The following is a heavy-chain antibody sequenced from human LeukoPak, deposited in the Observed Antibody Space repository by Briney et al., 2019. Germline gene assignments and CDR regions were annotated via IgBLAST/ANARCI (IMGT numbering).Heavy chain of an antibody. D-gene: IGHD5-24*01. V-gene: IGHV4-59*08. J-gene: IGHJ4*02. CDR3: ARLGRDGYNYYFDY. CDR1: GGSISSYY. CDR2: IYYSGST. Sequence: SETLSLTCTVSGGSISSYYWSWIRQPPGKGLEWIGYIYYSGSTNYNPSLKSRVTISEDTSKNQFSLKLSSVTAADTAVYYCARLGRDGYNYYFDYWGQGTLVTVSS.